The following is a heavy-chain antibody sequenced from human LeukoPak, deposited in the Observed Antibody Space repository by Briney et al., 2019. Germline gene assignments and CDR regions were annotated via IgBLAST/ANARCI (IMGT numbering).Heavy chain of an antibody. V-gene: IGHV4-39*07. D-gene: IGHD5-24*01. CDR2: SYFSGST. Sequence: SETLSLTCTVSGGSISSSSYYWGWIRQPPGKGLEWIGRSYFSGSTYYNPSLKRRVTISVDTSKNQFSLKLSSVTAAATAVYYCAREVVSRDGYALFDYWGQGTLVTVSS. CDR3: AREVVSRDGYALFDY. CDR1: GGSISSSSYY. J-gene: IGHJ4*02.